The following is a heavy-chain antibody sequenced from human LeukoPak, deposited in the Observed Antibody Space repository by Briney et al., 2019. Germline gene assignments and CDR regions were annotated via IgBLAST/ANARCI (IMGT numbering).Heavy chain of an antibody. CDR1: GGSISSSSYD. Sequence: PSETLSLTCTVSGGSISSSSYDWGWIRQPPGKGLEWIGSIYYSGSTYYNPSLKSRGTISVDTSKNQFSLKLSSVTAADTAVYYCARHGIGDTSYFDYWGQGTLVTVSS. CDR3: ARHGIGDTSYFDY. D-gene: IGHD2-21*02. V-gene: IGHV4-39*01. J-gene: IGHJ4*02. CDR2: IYYSGST.